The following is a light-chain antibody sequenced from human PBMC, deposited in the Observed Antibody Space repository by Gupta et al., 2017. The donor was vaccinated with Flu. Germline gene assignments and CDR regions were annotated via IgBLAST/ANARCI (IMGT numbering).Light chain of an antibody. V-gene: IGLV1-40*01. CDR1: SSNIGATYD. CDR3: QSYDSSLSAWV. J-gene: IGLJ3*02. CDR2: VNS. Sequence: QSVLTPPPSVSGAPGQRVTISCSGRSSNIGATYDVNWYQHLPGTAPKLLIYVNSNRPSGIPDRFSGSKSGTSASLAITGLQAEDEADYYCQSYDSSLSAWVFGGGTRLTVL.